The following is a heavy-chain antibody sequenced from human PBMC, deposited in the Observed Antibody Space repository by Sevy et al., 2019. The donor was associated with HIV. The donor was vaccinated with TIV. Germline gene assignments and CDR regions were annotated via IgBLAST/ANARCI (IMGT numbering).Heavy chain of an antibody. V-gene: IGHV4-34*01. Sequence: SETLSLTCAVYGGSFSGYYWSWIRQPPGKGLEWSGEINHSGSTNYNPSLKSRVTISVDTSKNQFSLKRSSVTAAETAVYYCAAGDYYYYGMDVWGQGTTVTVSS. CDR3: AAGDYYYYGMDV. D-gene: IGHD2-8*02. CDR2: INHSGST. CDR1: GGSFSGYY. J-gene: IGHJ6*02.